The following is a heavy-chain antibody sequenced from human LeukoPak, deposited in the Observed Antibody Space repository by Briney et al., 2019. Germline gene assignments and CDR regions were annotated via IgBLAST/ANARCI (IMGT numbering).Heavy chain of an antibody. V-gene: IGHV4-4*07. CDR3: ARAGDSTSPLDY. Sequence: SETLSLTCTVSGGSFSSYYWNWIRQPAGKGLEWIERIYTSGSTDYNPSIKSRVTMSVDTSKNQFSLKLTSVTAADTAVYYCARAGDSTSPLDYWGQGTLVTVSS. CDR2: IYTSGST. J-gene: IGHJ4*02. D-gene: IGHD6-13*01. CDR1: GGSFSSYY.